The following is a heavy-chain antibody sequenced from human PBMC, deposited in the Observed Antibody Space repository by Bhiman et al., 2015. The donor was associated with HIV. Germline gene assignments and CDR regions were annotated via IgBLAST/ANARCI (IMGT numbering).Heavy chain of an antibody. CDR2: INWNGGST. V-gene: IGHV3-20*04. Sequence: EVQLVESGGGVVRPGGSLRLSCAASGFTFNDYGMSWVRQAPGRGLEWVSGINWNGGSTGYADSVKGRFTISRDNAKNSLYLQMHSLRAEDTALYYCARHEVFWSGYGYFDYWGQGTLLTVSS. CDR3: ARHEVFWSGYGYFDY. J-gene: IGHJ4*02. CDR1: GFTFNDYG. D-gene: IGHD3-3*01.